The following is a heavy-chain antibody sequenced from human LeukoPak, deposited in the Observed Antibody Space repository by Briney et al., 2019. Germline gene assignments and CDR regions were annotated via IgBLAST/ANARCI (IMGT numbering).Heavy chain of an antibody. CDR1: GFTVSSNY. CDR2: IYSGGST. CDR3: ARDGNYYDSSGPEDY. J-gene: IGHJ4*02. Sequence: QPGGSLRLSCAASGFTVSSNYMSWVRQAPGKGLEWVSVIYSGGSTYYADSVKGRFTISRDNSKNTLYLQMNSLRAEDTAVYYCARDGNYYDSSGPEDYWGQGVLVTVSS. D-gene: IGHD3-22*01. V-gene: IGHV3-66*01.